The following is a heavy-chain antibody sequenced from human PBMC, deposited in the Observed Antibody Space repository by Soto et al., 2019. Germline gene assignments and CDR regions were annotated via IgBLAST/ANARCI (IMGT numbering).Heavy chain of an antibody. D-gene: IGHD3-10*01. CDR2: MNPNSGDT. Sequence: QVQLVQSGAEVKKPGASVKVSCKASGYTFSSYDINWVRQATGQGLEWMGWMNPNSGDTNYPQKFQGRVTMTRNTSIATAYMELSSLRSEDTAVYYCARGLQFPTPLVRGVNPCYYYYMDVWGEGTTVTVSS. J-gene: IGHJ6*03. V-gene: IGHV1-8*01. CDR1: GYTFSSYD. CDR3: ARGLQFPTPLVRGVNPCYYYYMDV.